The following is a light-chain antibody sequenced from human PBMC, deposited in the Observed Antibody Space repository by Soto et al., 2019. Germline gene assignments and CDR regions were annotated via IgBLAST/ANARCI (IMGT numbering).Light chain of an antibody. CDR3: GQYGSSTRT. Sequence: EIVLTQSPGTLSLSPGERATLSCRDSQSVGRIYFAWYQQKRGQAPRLXIYGVSSRETGIPDRFSGSGAGTEFTLTISRLEPEDSAVDYCGQYGSSTRTFGQGTKVDIK. J-gene: IGKJ1*01. CDR2: GVS. CDR1: QSVGRIY. V-gene: IGKV3-20*01.